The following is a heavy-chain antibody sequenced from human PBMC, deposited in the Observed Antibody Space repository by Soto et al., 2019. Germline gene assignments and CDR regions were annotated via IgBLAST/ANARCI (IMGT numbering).Heavy chain of an antibody. CDR2: ISAYNGNR. CDR3: ARVADIVIVTSALKWFAR. D-gene: IGHD2-2*01. CDR1: GYTFTNYV. J-gene: IGHJ5*02. V-gene: IGHV1-18*01. Sequence: ASVKVSCKVSGYTFTNYVINWVRQAPGQGLEWMGWISAYNGNRNYAQKLQGRVTMTTDTSTSTAYMELRSRRSDDTAVYYCARVADIVIVTSALKWFARWGQGTLVTVSS.